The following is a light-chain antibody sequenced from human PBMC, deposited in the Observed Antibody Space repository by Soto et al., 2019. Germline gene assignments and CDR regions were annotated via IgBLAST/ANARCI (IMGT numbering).Light chain of an antibody. J-gene: IGKJ2*03. CDR1: QDINTY. CDR2: PAS. CDR3: QHLRAYPFS. Sequence: DIRLTQSPSFLSASVGDRVTVSCRASQDINTYLAWFQQKPGKVPQLLVYPASTLQDGVPSRFSGRGSGTEFTLTINNLQPEDFATYYCQHLRAYPFSFGQGTKVDIK. V-gene: IGKV1-9*01.